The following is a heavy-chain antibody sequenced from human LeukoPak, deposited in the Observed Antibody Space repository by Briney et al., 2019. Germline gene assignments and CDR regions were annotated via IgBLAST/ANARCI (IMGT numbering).Heavy chain of an antibody. CDR3: ARGLGYCTSTTCLLPFDY. Sequence: PGGSLRLSCAASAFTVSTYYMTWVRQAPGRGLECVSVLYSGGSTYYAASVKGRFTVSRDNSKNTLYLQMNSRRAEDTAMYYCARGLGYCTSTTCLLPFDYWGQGTLVTVSS. V-gene: IGHV3-53*01. CDR2: LYSGGST. J-gene: IGHJ4*02. D-gene: IGHD2-2*01. CDR1: AFTVSTYY.